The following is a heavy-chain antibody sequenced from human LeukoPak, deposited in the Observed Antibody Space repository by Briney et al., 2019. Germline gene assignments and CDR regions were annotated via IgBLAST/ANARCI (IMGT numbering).Heavy chain of an antibody. D-gene: IGHD3-3*01. CDR2: IKQDGSEK. CDR3: AREEHYDFWSGYYYYYGMDV. J-gene: IGHJ6*02. V-gene: IGHV3-7*01. Sequence: GGSLRLSCAASGFTFSSYWMSWVRPAPGKGLEWVANIKQDGSEKYYVDSVKGRFTISRDNAKNSLYLQMNSLRAEDTAVYYCAREEHYDFWSGYYYYYGMDVWGQGTTVTVSS. CDR1: GFTFSSYW.